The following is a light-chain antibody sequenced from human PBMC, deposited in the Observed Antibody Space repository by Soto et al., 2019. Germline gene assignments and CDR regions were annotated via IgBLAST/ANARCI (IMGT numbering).Light chain of an antibody. CDR3: SSYTTSSTYV. Sequence: QSALTQPASVSGSPGQSIAISCTGTSSDVGAYNYVSWYQQHPAKAPKLMIYDVTNRPSGVSDRFSGSKSGNTASLTISGLQAEDEADCYCSSYTTSSTYVFGSGTKRTVL. CDR1: SSDVGAYNY. J-gene: IGLJ1*01. V-gene: IGLV2-14*01. CDR2: DVT.